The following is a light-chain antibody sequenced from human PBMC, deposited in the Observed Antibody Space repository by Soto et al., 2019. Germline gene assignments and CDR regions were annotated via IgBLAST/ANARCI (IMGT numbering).Light chain of an antibody. CDR3: QQYKSYLRT. J-gene: IGKJ1*01. Sequence: DIQMNQSPSTLSASLGDTVTIXXRASQSFTSWLAWYQQKPGKAPKIXIYAASTLESGVSSRFSGRGSGTEFTLTINSLQPEDFATYYCQQYKSYLRTFGQGTKVDIK. CDR2: AAS. V-gene: IGKV1-5*01. CDR1: QSFTSW.